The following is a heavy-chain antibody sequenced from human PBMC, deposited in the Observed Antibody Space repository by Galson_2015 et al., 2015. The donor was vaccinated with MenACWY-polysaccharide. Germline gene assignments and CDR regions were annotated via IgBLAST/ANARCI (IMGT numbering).Heavy chain of an antibody. V-gene: IGHV1-8*01. J-gene: IGHJ3*02. CDR1: GYTFTSYD. Sequence: SVKVSCKASGYTFTSYDINWVRQATGQGLEWMGWLNPNSGNTGYAQKFQGRVTMTRNTSISTAYMELSSLRSEDTAVYYCARGAPYDSSGYPDDPDAFDIWGQGTMVTVSS. D-gene: IGHD3-22*01. CDR2: LNPNSGNT. CDR3: ARGAPYDSSGYPDDPDAFDI.